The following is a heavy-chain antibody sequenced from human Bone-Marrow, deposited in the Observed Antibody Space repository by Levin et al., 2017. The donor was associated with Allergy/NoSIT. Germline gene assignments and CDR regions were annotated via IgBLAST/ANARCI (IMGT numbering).Heavy chain of an antibody. CDR1: GYTFTSYY. D-gene: IGHD2-2*01. CDR3: ARVWCSSTSCYGNGYFQH. CDR2: INPSGGST. J-gene: IGHJ1*01. V-gene: IGHV1-46*01. Sequence: VASVKVSCKASGYTFTSYYMHWVRQAPGQGLEWMGIINPSGGSTSYAQKFQGRVTMTRDTSTSTVYMELSSLRSEDTAVYYCARVWCSSTSCYGNGYFQHWGQGTLVTVSS.